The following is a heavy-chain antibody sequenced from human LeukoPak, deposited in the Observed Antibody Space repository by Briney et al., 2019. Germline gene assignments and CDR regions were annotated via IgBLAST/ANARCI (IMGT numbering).Heavy chain of an antibody. CDR2: IHYSGST. J-gene: IGHJ4*02. Sequence: SETLSLTCTVSGDSITSCYWNWLRQPPGKGLEWIGYIHYSGSTKYSPSLKSRATISVDTSKNQFSLKLSSVTAADTAVYYCTRGGESSSWYHFDYWGQGTLVTVSS. D-gene: IGHD6-13*01. V-gene: IGHV4-59*01. CDR3: TRGGESSSWYHFDY. CDR1: GDSITSCY.